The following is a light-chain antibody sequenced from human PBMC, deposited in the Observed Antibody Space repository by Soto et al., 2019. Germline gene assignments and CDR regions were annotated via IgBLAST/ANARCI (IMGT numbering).Light chain of an antibody. CDR2: SIY. CDR1: XXXFGSNT. V-gene: IGLV1-44*01. Sequence: VLXXPPSASXTPGQRVXIXXYGRXXXFGSNTVNWYQHLPGTAPNLLIYSIYQRPSGAPDRFSGSKSGTSASLVISGLQSEDEADYYCAAWDDSLNGHYVFGAGTKVTVL. J-gene: IGLJ1*01. CDR3: AAWDDSLNGHYV.